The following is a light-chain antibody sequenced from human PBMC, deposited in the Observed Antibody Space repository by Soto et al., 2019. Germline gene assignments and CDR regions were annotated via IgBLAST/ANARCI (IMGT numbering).Light chain of an antibody. CDR1: QSIGTS. CDR3: QQRSVWPIT. J-gene: IGKJ5*01. V-gene: IGKV3-11*01. Sequence: EIGMTQSPATLSVSPGERATLSCRASQSIGTSLVWSQQKPGQSPRLLIYDASHRATGVPARFSGSGSGTDFTLTISSLEPEDFAVYYCQQRSVWPITFGQGTRLEIK. CDR2: DAS.